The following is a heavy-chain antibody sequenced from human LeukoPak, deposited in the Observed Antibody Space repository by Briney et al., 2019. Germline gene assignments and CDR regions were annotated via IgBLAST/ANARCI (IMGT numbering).Heavy chain of an antibody. D-gene: IGHD3-10*01. V-gene: IGHV4-30-4*08. CDR3: ARGYYYGSGSYQGNWFDP. Sequence: PSETLSLTCTVSGGSISSGDYYWSWIRQPPGKGLEWIGYIYYSGSTYYNPSLKSRVTISVDTSKNQFSLKLSSVTAADTAVYYCARGYYYGSGSYQGNWFDPWGQGTLVTVSS. CDR2: IYYSGST. CDR1: GGSISSGDYY. J-gene: IGHJ5*02.